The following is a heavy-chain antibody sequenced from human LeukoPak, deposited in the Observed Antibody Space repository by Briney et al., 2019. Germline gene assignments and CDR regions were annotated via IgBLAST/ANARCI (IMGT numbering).Heavy chain of an antibody. CDR2: ISSSGSTI. CDR3: ARDRTTVTKGWFDP. J-gene: IGHJ5*02. V-gene: IGHV3-48*03. CDR1: GFTFSSYA. D-gene: IGHD4-17*01. Sequence: PGGSLRLSRAASGFTFSSYAMNWVRQAPGKELEWVSYISSSGSTIYYADSVKGRFTISRDNAKNSLYLQMNSLRAEDTAVYYCARDRTTVTKGWFDPWGQGTLVTVSS.